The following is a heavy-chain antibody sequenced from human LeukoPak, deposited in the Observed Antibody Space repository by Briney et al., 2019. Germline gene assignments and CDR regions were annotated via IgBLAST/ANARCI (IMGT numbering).Heavy chain of an antibody. V-gene: IGHV3-49*04. CDR3: TRASYGSGSYSIFDY. D-gene: IGHD3-10*01. CDR2: IRSKVYGGTT. CDR1: GFTFGDYA. J-gene: IGHJ4*02. Sequence: GGSLRLSCTASGFTFGDYAMSWVRQAPGKGLEWVGFIRSKVYGGTTEYAASVKGRFTISRDDSKSIAYLQMNSLKTEDTAVYYCTRASYGSGSYSIFDYWGQGTLVTVSS.